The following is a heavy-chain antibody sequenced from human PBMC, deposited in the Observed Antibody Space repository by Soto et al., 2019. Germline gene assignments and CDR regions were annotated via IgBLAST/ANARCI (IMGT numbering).Heavy chain of an antibody. V-gene: IGHV1-2*04. J-gene: IGHJ4*02. CDR3: ARSGLLSRGSSAKRIDY. D-gene: IGHD3-10*01. Sequence: GASVKVSCKASGYTFTGYYMHWVRQAPGQGLEWMGWINPNSGGTNYAQKFQGWVTMTRDTSISTAYMELSRLRSDDTAVYYCARSGLLSRGSSAKRIDYWGQGTLVTVSS. CDR1: GYTFTGYY. CDR2: INPNSGGT.